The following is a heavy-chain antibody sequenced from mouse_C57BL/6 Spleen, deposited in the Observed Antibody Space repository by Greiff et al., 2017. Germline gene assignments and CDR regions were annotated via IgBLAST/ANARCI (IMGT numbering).Heavy chain of an antibody. CDR1: GYTFTSYW. V-gene: IGHV1-52*01. CDR2: IDPSDSET. D-gene: IGHD1-1*01. CDR3: ARFTTVVDGYCDV. Sequence: QVQLQQPGAELVRPGSSVKLSCKASGYTFTSYWMHWVKQRPIQGLEWIGNIDPSDSETHYNQKFKDKATLTVDKSSSTAYMQLSSLTSEDSAVYYCARFTTVVDGYCDVWGTGTTVTVSS. J-gene: IGHJ1*03.